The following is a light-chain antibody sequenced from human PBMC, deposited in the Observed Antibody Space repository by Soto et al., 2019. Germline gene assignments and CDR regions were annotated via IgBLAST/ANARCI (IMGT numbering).Light chain of an antibody. J-gene: IGLJ1*01. CDR2: DVS. CDR1: SSDVGGYNY. CDR3: SSYKSGSTPYV. Sequence: QSVLTQPASVSGSPGQSITFSCTGTSSDVGGYNYVSWYQQHPGNAPKLMIYDVSDRPSGVSNRFSGAKSGNTASLTISGLQTEDEADYYCSSYKSGSTPYVFGTGTKLTVL. V-gene: IGLV2-14*01.